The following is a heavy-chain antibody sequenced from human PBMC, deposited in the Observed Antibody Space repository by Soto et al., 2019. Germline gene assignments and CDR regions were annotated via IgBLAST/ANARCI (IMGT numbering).Heavy chain of an antibody. CDR3: ARVEATVTPDYFDY. Sequence: SETLSLTCTVSGGSISSGGYYWSWIRQHPGKGLEWIGYIYYSGSTYYNPSLKCRVTISVDTSKNQFSLKLSSVTAADTAVYYCARVEATVTPDYFDYWGQGTLVTVSS. D-gene: IGHD4-17*01. V-gene: IGHV4-31*03. CDR1: GGSISSGGYY. CDR2: IYYSGST. J-gene: IGHJ4*02.